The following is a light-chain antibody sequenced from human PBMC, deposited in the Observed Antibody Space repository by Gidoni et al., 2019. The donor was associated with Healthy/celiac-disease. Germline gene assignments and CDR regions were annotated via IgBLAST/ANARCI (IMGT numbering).Light chain of an antibody. J-gene: IGLJ2*01. V-gene: IGLV2-14*01. CDR2: EVS. Sequence: QSALTQPASVSGSPGQSITIPCTGTSSDVVGYNYLSWYQQHPGKAPKLMIYEVSNRPSGVSNRFSGSKSGNTASLTISGLQAEDEADYYCSSYTSSSTPVVFGGGTKLTVL. CDR3: SSYTSSSTPVV. CDR1: SSDVVGYNY.